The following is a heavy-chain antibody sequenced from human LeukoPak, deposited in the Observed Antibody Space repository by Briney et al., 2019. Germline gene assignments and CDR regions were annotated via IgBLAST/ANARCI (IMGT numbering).Heavy chain of an antibody. J-gene: IGHJ6*02. V-gene: IGHV4-4*07. CDR2: IYTSGST. Sequence: TSETLSLTCTVSGGSISSYYWSWIRQPAGKGLEWIGRIYTSGSTNYNPSLKSRVTMSVDTSKNQFSLKLSSVTAADTAVYYCARGDIGGSGVPMDVWGQGTTVTVSS. CDR3: ARGDIGGSGVPMDV. D-gene: IGHD3-10*01. CDR1: GGSISSYY.